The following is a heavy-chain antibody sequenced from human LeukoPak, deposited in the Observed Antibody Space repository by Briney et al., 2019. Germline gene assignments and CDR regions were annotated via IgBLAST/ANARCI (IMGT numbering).Heavy chain of an antibody. CDR1: GGSISSYY. CDR3: ARTTMVRGTYYMDV. CDR2: IYYSGYT. Sequence: SETLSLTCTVSGGSISSYYWSWIRQPPGKGLEWIGYIYYSGYTNYNPSLKSRVTISVDTSKNQFSLKMRSVTAADTAVYYCARTTMVRGTYYMDVWGKGTTVTISS. D-gene: IGHD3-10*01. J-gene: IGHJ6*03. V-gene: IGHV4-59*12.